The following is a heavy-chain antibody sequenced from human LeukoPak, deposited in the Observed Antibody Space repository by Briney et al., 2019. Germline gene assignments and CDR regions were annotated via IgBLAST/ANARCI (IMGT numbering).Heavy chain of an antibody. V-gene: IGHV4-59*12. Sequence: PSETLSLTCTVFAGSISGYYWSWIRQPPGKGLEWIGYIHYSGITNYNPSLKSRVTISVDTSKNQFSLKLSSVTAADTAVYYCARGNGYRPLYYMDVWGKGTTVTVSS. J-gene: IGHJ6*03. CDR1: AGSISGYY. CDR3: ARGNGYRPLYYMDV. D-gene: IGHD5-18*01. CDR2: IHYSGIT.